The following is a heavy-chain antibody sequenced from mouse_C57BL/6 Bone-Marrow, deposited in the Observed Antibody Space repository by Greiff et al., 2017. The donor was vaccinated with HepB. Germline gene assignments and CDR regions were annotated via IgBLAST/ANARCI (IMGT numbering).Heavy chain of an antibody. V-gene: IGHV1-26*01. D-gene: IGHD1-1*01. J-gene: IGHJ1*03. Sequence: VQLQQSGPELVKPGASVKISCKASGYTFTDYYMNWVKQSHGKSLEWIGDINPNNGGTSYNQKFKGKATLTVDKSSSTAYMELRSLTSEDSAVYYCARSYGSPCYWYFDVWGTGTTVTVSS. CDR3: ARSYGSPCYWYFDV. CDR1: GYTFTDYY. CDR2: INPNNGGT.